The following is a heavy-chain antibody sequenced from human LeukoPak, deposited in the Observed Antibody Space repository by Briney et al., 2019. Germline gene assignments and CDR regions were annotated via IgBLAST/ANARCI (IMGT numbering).Heavy chain of an antibody. J-gene: IGHJ4*02. V-gene: IGHV4-59*08. D-gene: IGHD3/OR15-3a*01. Sequence: SETLSLTCTVSRGSVTSYYWSWIRQPPGKGLERIGDVYFSGDTKYNPSLQSRVTISLDTSKNQFSLRLTSVTAADTAVYYCARQTGSGLFILPGGQGTLVTVSS. CDR3: ARQTGSGLFILP. CDR1: RGSVTSYY. CDR2: VYFSGDT.